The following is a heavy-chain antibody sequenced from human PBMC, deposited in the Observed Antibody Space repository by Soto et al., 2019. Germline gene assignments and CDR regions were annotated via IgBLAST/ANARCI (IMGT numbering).Heavy chain of an antibody. D-gene: IGHD3-10*01. CDR2: INTNNGDT. CDR1: GYTFNYYG. J-gene: IGHJ6*02. V-gene: IGHV1-18*04. CDR3: TRAKYFYGLGRYGMEV. Sequence: ASVKVSCKASGYTFNYYGISWVRQVPGQGLEWMGWINTNNGDTKYAQKFQDRVIMATDSAASTAYMELRTLTSDDTAVYFCTRAKYFYGLGRYGMEVGGQGTKVTVSS.